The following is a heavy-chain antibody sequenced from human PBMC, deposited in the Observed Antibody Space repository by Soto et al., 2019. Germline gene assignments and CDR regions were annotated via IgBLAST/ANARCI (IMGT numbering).Heavy chain of an antibody. J-gene: IGHJ4*02. Sequence: PSETLSLTCTVSGGSISSGDYYWSWIRQPPGRGLEWIGYIYYSGSTYYNPSLKSRVTISVDTSKNQFSLKLSSVTAADTAVYYCARGRSSTSPYPIGYWGQGTLVTVSS. D-gene: IGHD2-2*01. CDR2: IYYSGST. CDR1: GGSISSGDYY. CDR3: ARGRSSTSPYPIGY. V-gene: IGHV4-30-4*01.